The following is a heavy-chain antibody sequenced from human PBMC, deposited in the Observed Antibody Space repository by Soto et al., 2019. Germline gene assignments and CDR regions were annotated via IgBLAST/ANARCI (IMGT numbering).Heavy chain of an antibody. CDR1: GYVFTSYG. J-gene: IGHJ6*02. Sequence: QVQLVQSGAEVKNPGASVKVSCKTSGYVFTSYGIGWARQAPGQGLEWMGWINTYNGNTNYAQNLKGRVTRTTDTSTSTAYMELRSMRSTDTAIYYCVLVDVYVTPSPQDVWGQGTTVNVSS. V-gene: IGHV1-18*01. D-gene: IGHD3-16*01. CDR3: VLVDVYVTPSPQDV. CDR2: INTYNGNT.